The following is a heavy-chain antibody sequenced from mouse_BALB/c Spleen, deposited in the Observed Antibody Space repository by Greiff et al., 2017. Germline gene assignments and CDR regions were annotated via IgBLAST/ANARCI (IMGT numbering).Heavy chain of an antibody. Sequence: DVQLVESGGGLVKPGGSLKLSCAASGFAFSNYDMSWVRQTPEKRLEWVAYISSGGDSTYYPDTVKGRFTISRDNAKNTLYLQVSSLKSEDTAMYYCARSDPTGYYAMDYWGQGTSVTVSS. CDR1: GFAFSNYD. CDR3: ARSDPTGYYAMDY. CDR2: ISSGGDST. V-gene: IGHV5-12-1*01. J-gene: IGHJ4*01.